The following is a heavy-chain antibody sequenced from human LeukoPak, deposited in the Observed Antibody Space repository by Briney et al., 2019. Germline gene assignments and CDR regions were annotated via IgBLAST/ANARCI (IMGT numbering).Heavy chain of an antibody. V-gene: IGHV4-61*02. CDR1: GGSISSGSYY. J-gene: IGHJ4*02. Sequence: PSETLSLTCTVSGGSISSGSYYWSWIRQPAGKGLEWIGRIYTSGSTNHNPSLKSRVTISVDTSKNQFSLKLSSVTAAGTAVYYCARETVVGATKYYFDYWGQGTLVTVSS. CDR2: IYTSGST. CDR3: ARETVVGATKYYFDY. D-gene: IGHD1-26*01.